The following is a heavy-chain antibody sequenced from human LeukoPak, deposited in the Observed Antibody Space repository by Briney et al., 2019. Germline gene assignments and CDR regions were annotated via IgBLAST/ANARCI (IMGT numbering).Heavy chain of an antibody. J-gene: IGHJ3*02. V-gene: IGHV4-30-2*02. CDR3: ASGQRPMVRFSYAFDI. CDR2: IYYSGDT. CDR1: GGSISSGGYY. Sequence: SPSETLSLTCTVSGGSISSGGYYWSWIRQPPGKGLEWIGYIYYSGDTYYNPSLPSLKSRVTISVDRSRNQFSLKLSSVTAADTAVYYCASGQRPMVRFSYAFDIWGQGTMVTVSS. D-gene: IGHD3-10*01.